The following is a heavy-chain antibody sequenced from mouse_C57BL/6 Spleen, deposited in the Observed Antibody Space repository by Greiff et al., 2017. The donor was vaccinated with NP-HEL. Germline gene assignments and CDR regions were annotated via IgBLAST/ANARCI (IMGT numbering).Heavy chain of an antibody. D-gene: IGHD1-1*01. CDR3: ARGRSTVVAEDAMDY. Sequence: DVHLVESGGGLVKPGGSLKLSCAASGFTFSSYAMSWVRQTPEKRLEWVATISDGGSYTYYPDNVKGRFTISRDNAKNNLYLQMSHLKSEDTAMYYCARGRSTVVAEDAMDYWGQGTSVTVSS. V-gene: IGHV5-4*01. CDR2: ISDGGSYT. CDR1: GFTFSSYA. J-gene: IGHJ4*01.